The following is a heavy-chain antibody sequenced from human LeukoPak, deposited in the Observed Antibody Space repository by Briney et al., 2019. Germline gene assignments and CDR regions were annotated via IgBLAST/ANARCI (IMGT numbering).Heavy chain of an antibody. D-gene: IGHD5-18*01. CDR2: ISSSSSTI. CDR1: GFTFSSYA. Sequence: GGSLRLSCAASGFTFSSYAMSWVRQAPGKGLEWVSYISSSSSTIYYADSVKGRFTISRDNAKNSLYLQMNSLRAEDSAVDYCARAHVKSAKSKNVDTAMVTFFFGFVAFDNWFDPWGQGTLVTVSS. J-gene: IGHJ5*02. CDR3: ARAHVKSAKSKNVDTAMVTFFFGFVAFDNWFDP. V-gene: IGHV3-48*01.